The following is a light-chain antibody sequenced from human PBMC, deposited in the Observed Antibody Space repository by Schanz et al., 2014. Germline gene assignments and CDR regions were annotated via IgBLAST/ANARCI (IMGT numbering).Light chain of an antibody. CDR1: QAINNY. CDR3: QHYSSSSWT. J-gene: IGKJ1*01. Sequence: DIQMTQSPSSLSASVGDRVTITCRASQAINNYLAWFQQKPGKAPKSLIYATSNLQSGVPSRFSGSGSGTEFTLTISSLQPDDFATYYCQHYSSSSWTFGQGTKVEIK. CDR2: ATS. V-gene: IGKV1-16*01.